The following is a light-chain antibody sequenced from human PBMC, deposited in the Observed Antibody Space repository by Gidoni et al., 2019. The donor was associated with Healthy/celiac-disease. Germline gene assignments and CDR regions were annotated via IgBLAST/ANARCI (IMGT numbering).Light chain of an antibody. J-gene: IGLJ1*01. Sequence: QSVLTQPPSVSAAPGQKVTISCSGSSPNIGHNYVSWYRQLPGTAPKLLIYDNNKRPSGIPDRFSGSKSGTSATLGITGLQTGDEADYYCGTWDSSLSAGVFGTGTKVTVL. CDR2: DNN. CDR1: SPNIGHNY. CDR3: GTWDSSLSAGV. V-gene: IGLV1-51*01.